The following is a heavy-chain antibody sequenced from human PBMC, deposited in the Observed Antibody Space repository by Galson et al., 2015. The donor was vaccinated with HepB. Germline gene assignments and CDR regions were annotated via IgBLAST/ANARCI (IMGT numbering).Heavy chain of an antibody. CDR3: ARAVWELHRDAFDI. J-gene: IGHJ3*02. CDR1: GFTFDDYG. CDR2: INWNGGST. D-gene: IGHD1-26*01. V-gene: IGHV3-20*01. Sequence: SLRLSCAASGFTFDDYGMSWVRHAPGKGLEWVSGINWNGGSTGYADSVKGRFTISRDNAKNSLYLQMNSLRAEDTALYHCARAVWELHRDAFDIWGQGTMVTVSS.